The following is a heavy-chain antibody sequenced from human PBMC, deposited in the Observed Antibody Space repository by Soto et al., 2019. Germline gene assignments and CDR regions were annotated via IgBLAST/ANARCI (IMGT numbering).Heavy chain of an antibody. J-gene: IGHJ4*02. Sequence: GGSLRLSCAASGFTFDDYAMHWVRQAPGKGLEWVSGISWNSGSIGYADSVKGRFTISRDNAKNSLYLQMNSLRAEDTALYYCAKDSGFQYYDSITTPSHLDYWGQGTLVTVSS. CDR3: AKDSGFQYYDSITTPSHLDY. CDR2: ISWNSGSI. D-gene: IGHD3-22*01. V-gene: IGHV3-9*01. CDR1: GFTFDDYA.